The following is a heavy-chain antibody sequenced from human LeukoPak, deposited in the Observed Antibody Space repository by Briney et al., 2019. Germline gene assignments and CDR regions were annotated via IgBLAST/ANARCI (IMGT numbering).Heavy chain of an antibody. V-gene: IGHV4-34*09. CDR1: GGSFSGYN. CDR3: ARKTSTIPMDNNWFDP. D-gene: IGHD2-2*02. J-gene: IGHJ5*02. CDR2: INHSGST. Sequence: SETLSLTCAVYGGSFSGYNWSWIRQPPGKGLEWIGEINHSGSTYYNPSLKSRITISLDTSKNQFSLKLSSVTAADTAVYYCARKTSTIPMDNNWFDPWGQGTLVTVSS.